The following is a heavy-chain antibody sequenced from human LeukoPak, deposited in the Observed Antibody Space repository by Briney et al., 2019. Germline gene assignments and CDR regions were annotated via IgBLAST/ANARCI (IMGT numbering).Heavy chain of an antibody. V-gene: IGHV1-18*01. CDR3: ARFWTYCSSTSCYYYFDY. CDR2: ISAYNGNT. Sequence: GASVKVSCNASGYTFTSYGISWVRQAPGQGLEWMGWISAYNGNTNYAQKLQGRVTMTTDTSTSTAYMELRSLRSDDTAVYYCARFWTYCSSTSCYYYFDYWGQGTLVTVSS. D-gene: IGHD2-2*01. J-gene: IGHJ4*02. CDR1: GYTFTSYG.